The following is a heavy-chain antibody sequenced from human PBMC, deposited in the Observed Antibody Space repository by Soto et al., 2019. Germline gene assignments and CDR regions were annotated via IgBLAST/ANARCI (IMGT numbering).Heavy chain of an antibody. Sequence: GGSQIVSCAAAGFPFRSYSMSWVRQDQGKGLEWVSAISGSGGSTYYADSVKGRFTISRDNSKNTLYLQMNSLRAEDTAVYYCAKNKAAMANYYCYMDVWGKGTTVTVSS. CDR2: ISGSGGST. V-gene: IGHV3-23*01. CDR3: AKNKAAMANYYCYMDV. D-gene: IGHD2-2*01. CDR1: GFPFRSYS. J-gene: IGHJ6*03.